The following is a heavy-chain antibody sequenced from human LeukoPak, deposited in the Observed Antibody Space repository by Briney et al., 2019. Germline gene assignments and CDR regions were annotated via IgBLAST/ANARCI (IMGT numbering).Heavy chain of an antibody. CDR2: ISYDGSDK. J-gene: IGHJ4*02. V-gene: IGHV3-30*02. CDR1: EFAFGRNN. Sequence: GGSLRLSCAASEFAFGRNNMHWVRQAPGKGLEWVSFISYDGSDKNYAESVKGRSTISRDNSKNTLFLQMNSLGAGDTALYYCAKDQGGGHCSFDYWGQGTLVTVSS. D-gene: IGHD2-21*02. CDR3: AKDQGGGHCSFDY.